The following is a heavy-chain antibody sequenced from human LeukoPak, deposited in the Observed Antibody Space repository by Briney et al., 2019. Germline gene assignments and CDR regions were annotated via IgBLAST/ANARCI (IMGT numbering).Heavy chain of an antibody. J-gene: IGHJ4*02. V-gene: IGHV1-69*13. CDR1: GGTFSSYA. Sequence: ASVKVSCKASGGTFSSYAISWVRQAPGQGLEWMGGIIPIFGTANYAQKFQGRVTITADESTSTAYMELSSLRSEDTAVYYCATLGEDKTDTPFDYWGQGTLVTVSS. CDR3: ATLGEDKTDTPFDY. D-gene: IGHD3-16*01. CDR2: IIPIFGTA.